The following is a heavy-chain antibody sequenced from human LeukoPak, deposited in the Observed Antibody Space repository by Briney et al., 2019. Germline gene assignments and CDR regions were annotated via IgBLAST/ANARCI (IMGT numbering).Heavy chain of an antibody. Sequence: SGGSLRLSCAASGFTFSSYGMHWVRQAPGKGLEWVAVISYDGSNKYYADSVKGRFTISRDNSKNTLYLQMNSLRAEDTAVYYCASQYYYDSSGYDSYFQHWGQGTLVTVSS. CDR3: ASQYYYDSSGYDSYFQH. V-gene: IGHV3-30*03. D-gene: IGHD3-22*01. CDR1: GFTFSSYG. J-gene: IGHJ1*01. CDR2: ISYDGSNK.